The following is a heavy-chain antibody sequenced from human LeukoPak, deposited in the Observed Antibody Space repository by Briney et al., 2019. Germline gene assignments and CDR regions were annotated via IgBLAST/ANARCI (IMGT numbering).Heavy chain of an antibody. CDR2: IYYSGST. Sequence: PSETLSLTCTVSGGPISSYYWSWIRQPPGKGLEWIGYIYYSGSTNYNPSLKSRVTISVDTSKNQFSLKLSSVAAADTAVYYCARAAVHNWFDPWGQGTLVTVSS. CDR3: ARAAVHNWFDP. J-gene: IGHJ5*02. D-gene: IGHD6-19*01. V-gene: IGHV4-59*01. CDR1: GGPISSYY.